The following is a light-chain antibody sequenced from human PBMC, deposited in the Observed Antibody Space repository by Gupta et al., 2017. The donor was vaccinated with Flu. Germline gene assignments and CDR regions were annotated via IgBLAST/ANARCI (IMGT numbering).Light chain of an antibody. CDR1: SSDVGSNNY. CDR2: ELI. J-gene: IGLJ2*01. V-gene: IGLV2-8*01. Sequence: SVTISCGGASSDVGSNNYVYWYLLYPCKAHELLIYELIKRPTGVPARFSGSKSGNTASLTVSGRQAEEEAEYFCSADTGRNTLVFGGGTKLTVL. CDR3: SADTGRNTLV.